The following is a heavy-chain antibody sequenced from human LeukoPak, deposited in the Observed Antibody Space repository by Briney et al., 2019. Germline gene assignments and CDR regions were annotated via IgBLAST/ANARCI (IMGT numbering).Heavy chain of an antibody. V-gene: IGHV2-70*04. CDR3: ARIASSGWFPDY. CDR1: GFSLSTNGMR. J-gene: IGHJ4*02. Sequence: ESGPALVKRTQTLTLTCTFSGFSLSTNGMRVSWIRQPPGKALEWLARIDWDDDKFYSTSLKTRLTISKDTSKNQVVLTMTNMDPVDTATFYCARIASSGWFPDYWGQGTLVTDSS. CDR2: IDWDDDK. D-gene: IGHD6-19*01.